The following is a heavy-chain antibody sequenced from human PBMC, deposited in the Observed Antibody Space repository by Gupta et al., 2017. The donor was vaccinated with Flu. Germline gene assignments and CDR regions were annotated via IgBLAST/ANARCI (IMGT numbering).Heavy chain of an antibody. D-gene: IGHD2-21*01. CDR1: GGSIRVYY. Sequence: SLTCTVSGGSIRVYYWTWIRQVPGKGLEWIGNVYDTGSTNYNPSLKSRVTISLDKSKNQFSLKLSSVAAADTAIYYCARDKVRCLLWGQGTLVTVSS. CDR3: ARDKVRCLL. V-gene: IGHV4-59*01. J-gene: IGHJ4*02. CDR2: VYDTGST.